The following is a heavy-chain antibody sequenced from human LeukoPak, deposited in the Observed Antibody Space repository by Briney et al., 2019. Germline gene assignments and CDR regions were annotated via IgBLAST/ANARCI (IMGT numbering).Heavy chain of an antibody. J-gene: IGHJ6*02. D-gene: IGHD5-18*01. CDR1: GGSISSYY. CDR3: ARHIQLDTAKWVRSYGMDV. Sequence: SETLSLTCTVSGGSISSYYWSWIRQPPGKGLEWMGYIYYSGSTNYNPSLKSRVTISVDTSKNQISLKLSSVTAADTAVYYCARHIQLDTAKWVRSYGMDVWGQGTTVTVSS. CDR2: IYYSGST. V-gene: IGHV4-59*08.